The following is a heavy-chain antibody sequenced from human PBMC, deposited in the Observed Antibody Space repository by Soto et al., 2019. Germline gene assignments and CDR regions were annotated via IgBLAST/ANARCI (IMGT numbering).Heavy chain of an antibody. V-gene: IGHV1-18*01. Sequence: QVQLVQSGAEVKKPGASVKVSCKASGYTFTSYGFSWVRQAPGQGLEWMGWISAYNGNTNYAQKLQGRLTMTTDTSTSPAYMELRSLRSDDTAVYYCASFREGYSYGWSYYYGMDVWGQGTTVTVSS. CDR2: ISAYNGNT. CDR3: ASFREGYSYGWSYYYGMDV. J-gene: IGHJ6*02. CDR1: GYTFTSYG. D-gene: IGHD5-18*01.